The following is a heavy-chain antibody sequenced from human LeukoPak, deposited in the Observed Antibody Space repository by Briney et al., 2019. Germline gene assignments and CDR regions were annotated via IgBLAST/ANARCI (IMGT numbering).Heavy chain of an antibody. Sequence: PGGSLRLSCAASGFTFNTYWISWVRQAPGKGLQWVANIKPEGNERYYVDYVEGRFTISRDNARSSLYLQMNSLRVEDTATYYCARRRWTAFDVWGQGTMVTVSS. CDR3: ARRRWTAFDV. D-gene: IGHD4-23*01. CDR1: GFTFNTYW. CDR2: IKPEGNER. V-gene: IGHV3-7*01. J-gene: IGHJ3*01.